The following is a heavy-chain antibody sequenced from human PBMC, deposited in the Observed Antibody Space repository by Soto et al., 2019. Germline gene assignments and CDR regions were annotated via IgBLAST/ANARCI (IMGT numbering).Heavy chain of an antibody. CDR1: GFTFSSYA. CDR3: ARDPEMATISWYFDL. J-gene: IGHJ2*01. CDR2: ISYDGSNK. D-gene: IGHD5-12*01. V-gene: IGHV3-30-3*01. Sequence: QVQLVESGGGVVQPGRSLRLSCAASGFTFSSYAMHWVRQAPGKGLEWVAVISYDGSNKYYADSVKGRFTISRDNSKNTLYLQMNSLRAEDTAVYYCARDPEMATISWYFDLWGRGTLVTVSS.